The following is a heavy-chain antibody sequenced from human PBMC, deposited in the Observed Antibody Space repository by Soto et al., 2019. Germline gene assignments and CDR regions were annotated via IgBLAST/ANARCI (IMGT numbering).Heavy chain of an antibody. CDR1: GYTFTSYY. D-gene: IGHD3-22*01. CDR2: INPITGGT. V-gene: IGHV1-2*02. Sequence: ASVKVSCKASGYTFTSYYIHWVRQAPGQGLEWMGWINPITGGTNYAPKFQGRVTMTRATSTTTAYMELSRLRSDDTAVYYCARNYYDSSDRDYLDYWGQGTPVTVSS. J-gene: IGHJ4*02. CDR3: ARNYYDSSDRDYLDY.